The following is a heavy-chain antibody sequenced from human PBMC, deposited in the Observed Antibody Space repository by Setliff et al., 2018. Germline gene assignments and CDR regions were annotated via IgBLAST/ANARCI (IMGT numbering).Heavy chain of an antibody. CDR1: GFTFSDYY. Sequence: LRLSCAASGFTFSDYYMNWIRQAPGKGLEWVSYISRGGNTIYYADSVKGRFTTSRDNAKNSLYLQMNSLRAEDTAVYYCARDGGEYWGQGTLVTVSS. CDR3: ARDGGEY. V-gene: IGHV3-11*04. CDR2: ISRGGNTI. J-gene: IGHJ4*02. D-gene: IGHD3-16*01.